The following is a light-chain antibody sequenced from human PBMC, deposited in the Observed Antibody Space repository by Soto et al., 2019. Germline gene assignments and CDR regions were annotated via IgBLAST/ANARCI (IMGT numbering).Light chain of an antibody. CDR2: GAS. CDR3: LQYGSSFT. J-gene: IGKJ3*01. Sequence: EIVLTQSPGTLSLSPGERATLSCRASQSVSSSYLAWYQQKPGQAPRLLIYGASSRATGIPDRFSGSESGTDFTLTISRLEPEDFAVYYCLQYGSSFTFGPGTKVDIK. CDR1: QSVSSSY. V-gene: IGKV3-20*01.